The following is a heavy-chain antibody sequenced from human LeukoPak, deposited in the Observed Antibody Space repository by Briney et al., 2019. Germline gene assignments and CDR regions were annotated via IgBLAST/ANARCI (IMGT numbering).Heavy chain of an antibody. Sequence: ASVKVSCKASGYTFTSYAMNWVRQAPGQGLEWMGWINTNTGNPTYAQGFTGRFVFSLDTSVSTAYLQISSLKAEDTAVYYCARGPVLLWFGESTNWFDPWGQGTLVTVSS. CDR2: INTNTGNP. CDR1: GYTFTSYA. J-gene: IGHJ5*02. V-gene: IGHV7-4-1*02. CDR3: ARGPVLLWFGESTNWFDP. D-gene: IGHD3-10*01.